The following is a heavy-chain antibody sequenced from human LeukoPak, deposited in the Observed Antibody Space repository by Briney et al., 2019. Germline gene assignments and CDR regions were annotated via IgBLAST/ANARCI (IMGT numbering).Heavy chain of an antibody. CDR3: AREGESSSRSFDY. CDR1: GGTFSSYA. D-gene: IGHD6-13*01. CDR2: IIPIFGTA. J-gene: IGHJ4*02. Sequence: ASVKVSCKASGGTFSSYAISWVRQAPGQGLEWMGGIIPIFGTANYAQKFQGRVTITADESTSTAYMELSSLRSEDTAVYYCAREGESSSRSFDYWGQGTLVTVSS. V-gene: IGHV1-69*01.